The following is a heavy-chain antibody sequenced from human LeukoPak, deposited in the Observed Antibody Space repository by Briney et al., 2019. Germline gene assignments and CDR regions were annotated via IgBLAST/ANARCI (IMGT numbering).Heavy chain of an antibody. J-gene: IGHJ4*02. V-gene: IGHV1-8*01. Sequence: ASVKVSCKASGYTFTSYDINWVRQATGQGLEWMGWMNPKSGNIGYAQKFQGRVTMTRSSSVSTAYMELSSLRSEDTAVYYCARGSTVDTVATPLKYWDQGTLVTVSS. D-gene: IGHD5-12*01. CDR1: GYTFTSYD. CDR2: MNPKSGNI. CDR3: ARGSTVDTVATPLKY.